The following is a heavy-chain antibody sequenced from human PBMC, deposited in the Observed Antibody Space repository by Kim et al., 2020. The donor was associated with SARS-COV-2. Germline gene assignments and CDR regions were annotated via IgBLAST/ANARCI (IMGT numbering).Heavy chain of an antibody. D-gene: IGHD4-17*01. CDR2: INHSGST. J-gene: IGHJ6*02. CDR3: ARGPVYGNYYYGMDV. CDR1: GGSFSGYY. Sequence: SETLSLTCAVYGGSFSGYYWSWIRQPPGKGLEWIGEINHSGSTNYNPSLKSRVTISVDTSKNQFSLKLSSVTAADTAVYYCARGPVYGNYYYGMDVWGQGTPVTVSS. V-gene: IGHV4-34*01.